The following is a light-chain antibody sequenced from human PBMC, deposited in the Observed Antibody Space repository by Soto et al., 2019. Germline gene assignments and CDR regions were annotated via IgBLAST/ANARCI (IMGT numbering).Light chain of an antibody. CDR3: SSYTSAIPRI. J-gene: IGLJ2*01. CDR1: SSDIGGHNF. Sequence: QSALTQPASVSGSPGQSITISCTGTSSDIGGHNFVSWFQQHPGTAPKLIIYDVSNRPSGVSNRFSGSKSCNTASLIISGLQAEDEADYYCSSYTSAIPRIFGGGTKLTVL. CDR2: DVS. V-gene: IGLV2-14*01.